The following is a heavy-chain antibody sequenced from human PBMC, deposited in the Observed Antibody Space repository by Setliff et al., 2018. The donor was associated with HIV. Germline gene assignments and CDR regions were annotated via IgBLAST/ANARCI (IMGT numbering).Heavy chain of an antibody. J-gene: IGHJ4*02. D-gene: IGHD3-10*01. CDR3: ARDQVANYYGSGIDY. V-gene: IGHV3-66*01. CDR2: INGGTTT. Sequence: GGSLRLSCVASGITVSGIYMTWVRQAPGKGLEWVSVINGGTTTYYADSVKGRLTISRDNSKNTLYLQMNSLRAEDTAVYYCARDQVANYYGSGIDYWGQGTLVTVSS. CDR1: GITVSGIY.